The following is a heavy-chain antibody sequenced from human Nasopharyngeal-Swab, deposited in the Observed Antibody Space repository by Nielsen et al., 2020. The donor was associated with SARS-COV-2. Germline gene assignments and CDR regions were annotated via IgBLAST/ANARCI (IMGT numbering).Heavy chain of an antibody. V-gene: IGHV4-59*12. CDR1: GGSISSYY. Sequence: SETLSLTCTVSGGSISSYYWSWIRQPPGKGLEWIGYIYYSGSTNYNPSLKSRVTISVDTSKNQFSLELSSVTAADTAVYYCARVSRYSSSWQYYYGMDVWGQGTTVTVSS. CDR3: ARVSRYSSSWQYYYGMDV. D-gene: IGHD6-13*01. J-gene: IGHJ6*02. CDR2: IYYSGST.